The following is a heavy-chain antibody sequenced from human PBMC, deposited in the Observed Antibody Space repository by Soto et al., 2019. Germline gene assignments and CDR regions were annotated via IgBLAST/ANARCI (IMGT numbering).Heavy chain of an antibody. J-gene: IGHJ4*02. CDR3: VKDLSRDDYIWGSYHSPLDY. CDR2: IIPNFGTA. CDR1: GGTFSNYA. V-gene: IGHV1-69*13. Sequence: SVKVSCKASGGTFSNYAISWVRQAPVEGLEWMGGIIPNFGTANYAQKFQGRVTITADESTSTAYVELSSLRAEDTAVYYCVKDLSRDDYIWGSYHSPLDYWGQGTLVTVSS. D-gene: IGHD3-16*02.